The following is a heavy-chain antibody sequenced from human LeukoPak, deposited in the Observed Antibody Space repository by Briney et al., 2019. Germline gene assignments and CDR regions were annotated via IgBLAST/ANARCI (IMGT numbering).Heavy chain of an antibody. D-gene: IGHD3-16*01. CDR1: GGSISTGSYD. J-gene: IGHJ5*02. CDR2: IYSSGST. CDR3: ARDDKGGWFDH. V-gene: IGHV4-31*03. Sequence: SQTLSLTCTVSGGSISTGSYDWSWIRQHPGKGLEWIGYIYSSGSTYYNPSLKSRFTITVDTSKNQFSLKLSSLTAADTAVYYCARDDKGGWFDHWGQGTLVTVSS.